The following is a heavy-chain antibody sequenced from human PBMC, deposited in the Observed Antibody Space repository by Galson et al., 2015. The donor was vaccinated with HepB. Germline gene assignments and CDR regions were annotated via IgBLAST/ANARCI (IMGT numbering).Heavy chain of an antibody. CDR1: GFTFGSYA. CDR3: ASVGVCSSTSCYDYFDY. V-gene: IGHV3-30*04. D-gene: IGHD2-2*01. Sequence: SLRLSCAASGFTFGSYAMHWVRQAPGKGLEWVAVISYDGSNKYYADSVKGRFTISRDNSKNTLYLQMNSLRAEDTAVYYCASVGVCSSTSCYDYFDYWGQGTLVTVSS. CDR2: ISYDGSNK. J-gene: IGHJ4*02.